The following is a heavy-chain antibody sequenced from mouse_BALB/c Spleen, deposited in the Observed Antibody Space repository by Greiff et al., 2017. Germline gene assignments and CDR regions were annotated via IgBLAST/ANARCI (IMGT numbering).Heavy chain of an antibody. J-gene: IGHJ4*01. Sequence: VQLQQSGPELVKPGASVRISCKASGYTFTSYYIHWVKQRPGQGLEWIGWIYPGNVNTKYNEKFKGKATLTADKSSSTAYMQLSSLTSEDSAVYFCARADYPSYYAMDYWGQGTSVTVSS. CDR1: GYTFTSYY. CDR3: ARADYPSYYAMDY. CDR2: IYPGNVNT. V-gene: IGHV1S56*01. D-gene: IGHD2-4*01.